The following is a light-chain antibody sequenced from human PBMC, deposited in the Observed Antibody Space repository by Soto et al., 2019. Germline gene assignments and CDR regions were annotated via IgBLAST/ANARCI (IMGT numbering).Light chain of an antibody. CDR3: QKYNSAPLT. Sequence: DIQMTQSPSSLSASVGDRVTITCRASQGISNYLAWYQQKPEKVPKLLIYAASTLQSEVLARFSGSGSGTDFTLTISSLQAEDVATYYCQKYNSAPLTFGQGTKVEIK. CDR2: AAS. CDR1: QGISNY. V-gene: IGKV1-27*01. J-gene: IGKJ1*01.